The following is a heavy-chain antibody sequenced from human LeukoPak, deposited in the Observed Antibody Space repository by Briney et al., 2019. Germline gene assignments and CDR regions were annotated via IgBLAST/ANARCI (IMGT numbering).Heavy chain of an antibody. Sequence: GASVKVSCKASGYTFTGYYMHWVRQAPGQGLEWMGIINPSGGSTSYAQKFQGRVTMTRDMSTSTVYMELSSLRSEDTAVYYCARTYSSSSSFESRYYFDYWGQGTLVTVSS. CDR1: GYTFTGYY. CDR3: ARTYSSSSSFESRYYFDY. V-gene: IGHV1-46*01. J-gene: IGHJ4*02. D-gene: IGHD6-6*01. CDR2: INPSGGST.